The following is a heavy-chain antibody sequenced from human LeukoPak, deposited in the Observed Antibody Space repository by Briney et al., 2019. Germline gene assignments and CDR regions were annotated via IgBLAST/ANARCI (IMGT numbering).Heavy chain of an antibody. D-gene: IGHD3-16*01. CDR2: MNQDGSEK. V-gene: IGHV3-7*01. CDR1: GFTFSDSW. Sequence: GGSLRLSCAASGFTFSDSWMSWVRQAPGKGLEWVANMNQDGSEKVYVDSVKGRFTISRDNARNSLYLQMGSLRAEDTAVYYCATYTHWVAGDVWGQGTTVTVSS. CDR3: ATYTHWVAGDV. J-gene: IGHJ6*02.